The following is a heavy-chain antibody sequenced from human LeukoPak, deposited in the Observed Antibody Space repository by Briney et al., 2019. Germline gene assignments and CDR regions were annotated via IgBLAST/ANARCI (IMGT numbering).Heavy chain of an antibody. CDR2: ISGSGGST. Sequence: ETLSLTCTVSGGSISSSSYYWGWIRQPPGKGLEWVSAISGSGGSTYYADSVKGRFTISRDNSKNTLYLQMNSLRAEDTAVYYCAKPLRSSKNYFDYWGQGTLVTVSS. D-gene: IGHD6-6*01. CDR3: AKPLRSSKNYFDY. CDR1: GGSISSSSYY. J-gene: IGHJ4*02. V-gene: IGHV3-23*01.